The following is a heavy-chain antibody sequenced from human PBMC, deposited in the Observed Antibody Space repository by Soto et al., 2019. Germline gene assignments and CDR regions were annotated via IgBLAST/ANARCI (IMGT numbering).Heavy chain of an antibody. V-gene: IGHV3-23*01. CDR2: MGGSGRST. J-gene: IGHJ5*02. CDR3: VRNDWYRFDP. Sequence: PGGSLRLSCVASGFTFSSYAMTWVRQAPGKGLEWVSSMGGSGRSTYYTDSVKGRFTISRDNSKSTLYLQMTSVTAADTAVHYCVRNDWYRFDPWGQGTLVTVSS. CDR1: GFTFSSYA. D-gene: IGHD3-9*01.